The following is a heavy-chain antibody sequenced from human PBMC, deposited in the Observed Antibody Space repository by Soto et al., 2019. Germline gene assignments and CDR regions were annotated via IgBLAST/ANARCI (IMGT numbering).Heavy chain of an antibody. J-gene: IGHJ4*02. V-gene: IGHV3-53*01. CDR1: GFTVSSNY. Sequence: EVQLVESGGGLIQPGGSLRLSCAASGFTVSSNYMSWVRQAPGKGLEWVSVIYSGGSTYYADSVKGRFTISRDNSKNTLYFQMNSLRAKDTAVYYCATGNDFWSGYYDYWGQGTLVTVSS. D-gene: IGHD3-3*01. CDR2: IYSGGST. CDR3: ATGNDFWSGYYDY.